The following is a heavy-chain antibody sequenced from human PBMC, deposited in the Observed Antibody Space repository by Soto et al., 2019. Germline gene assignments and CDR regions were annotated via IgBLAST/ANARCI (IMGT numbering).Heavy chain of an antibody. CDR1: GFTFSSCA. J-gene: IGHJ4*02. D-gene: IGHD3-22*01. V-gene: IGHV3-23*01. Sequence: PGGSLILSCAASGFTFSSCAMGWVRQAPGKGLEWVSDIIDSGGSTYYADSVKGRFTISRDNSKSTLYLQMNSLRDEDTAVYYCARDAAYHYDSSAYYNYDYCGQGIPVPVSS. CDR3: ARDAAYHYDSSAYYNYDY. CDR2: IIDSGGST.